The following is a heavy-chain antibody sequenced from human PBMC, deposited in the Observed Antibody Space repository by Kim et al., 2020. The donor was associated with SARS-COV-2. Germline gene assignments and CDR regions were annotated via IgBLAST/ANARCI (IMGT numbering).Heavy chain of an antibody. CDR3: AREYYYGSGSYYVDY. D-gene: IGHD3-10*01. CDR1: GFTVSSNY. Sequence: GGSLRHSCAASGFTVSSNYMSWVRQAPGKGLEWVSVIYSGGSTYYADSVKGRFTISRHNSKNTLYLQMNSLRAEDTAVYYCAREYYYGSGSYYVDYWGQGTLVTVSS. CDR2: IYSGGST. V-gene: IGHV3-53*01. J-gene: IGHJ4*02.